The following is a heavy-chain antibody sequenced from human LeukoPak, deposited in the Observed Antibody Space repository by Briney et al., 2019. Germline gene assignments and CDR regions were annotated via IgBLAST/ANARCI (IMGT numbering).Heavy chain of an antibody. V-gene: IGHV3-23*01. Sequence: GGSLTLSCTASGFTFSNYAMNWVRQAPGKGRDWVSGISGGGECTFYAGSVKGRFTISRDISKSTLFLQMNSLRVEDTAVYYCAKATGSYPSNPFDYWGQGTLVTVSS. D-gene: IGHD1-26*01. CDR3: AKATGSYPSNPFDY. J-gene: IGHJ4*02. CDR2: ISGGGECT. CDR1: GFTFSNYA.